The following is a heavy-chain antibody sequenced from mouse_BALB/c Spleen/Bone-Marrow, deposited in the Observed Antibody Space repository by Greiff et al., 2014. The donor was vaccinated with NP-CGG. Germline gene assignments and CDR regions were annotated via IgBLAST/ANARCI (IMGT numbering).Heavy chain of an antibody. CDR2: IRLKSNNYAK. V-gene: IGHV6-6*02. CDR3: APNWDWFAY. Sequence: EVKLMESGGGLVQPGGSMKLSCVASGFTFSNYWMNWVRQSPEKGLEWVGEIRLKSNNYAKHFAESVKGRFTISRDDSKSSVYLQMNNLRAEDTGIYYCAPNWDWFAYWGQGTLVTVSA. CDR1: GFTFSNYW. D-gene: IGHD4-1*02. J-gene: IGHJ3*01.